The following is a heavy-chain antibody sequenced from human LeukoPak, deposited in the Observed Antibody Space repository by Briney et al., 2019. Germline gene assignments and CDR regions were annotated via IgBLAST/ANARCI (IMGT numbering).Heavy chain of an antibody. V-gene: IGHV4-30-2*02. CDR2: IYQSGSA. CDR1: GASVSSIGYY. D-gene: IGHD5/OR15-5a*01. CDR3: AGGGLRSDDY. Sequence: RSSQTLSLTCGVSGASVSSIGYYWSWIRQPPGRGLEWIGYIYQSGSASYNPSLQSRVTISIDKSKNQFSLKLSPVTAADTAVYYCAGGGLRSDDYWGQGTLVTVSS. J-gene: IGHJ4*02.